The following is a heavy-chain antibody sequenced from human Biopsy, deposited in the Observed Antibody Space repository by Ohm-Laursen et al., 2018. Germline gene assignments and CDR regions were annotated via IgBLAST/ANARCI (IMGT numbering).Heavy chain of an antibody. D-gene: IGHD6-19*01. Sequence: SETLFLTCTVSGDSVSSGSFYWTWIRQPPGQGLEYIGYIYDRGGTANYNPSLESRVTMSVDMPKNQFSLKLSSVTAADTAIYYCARGMRSSGWPYFDSWGQGTLVTVSS. CDR2: IYDRGGTA. V-gene: IGHV4-61*01. J-gene: IGHJ4*02. CDR1: GDSVSSGSFY. CDR3: ARGMRSSGWPYFDS.